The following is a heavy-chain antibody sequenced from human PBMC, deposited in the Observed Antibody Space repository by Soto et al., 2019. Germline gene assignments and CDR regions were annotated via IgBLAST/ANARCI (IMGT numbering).Heavy chain of an antibody. Sequence: QVQLVESGGGVVQPGRSLRLSCAASGFTFSSYGMHWVRQAPGKGLEWVAVIWYDGSNKYYADSVKGRFTISRDNSKNTLYLQMNSLRAEDTAVYYCARGWGVYNWFDLWGQGTLVTVSS. J-gene: IGHJ5*02. D-gene: IGHD2-8*01. CDR3: ARGWGVYNWFDL. V-gene: IGHV3-33*01. CDR1: GFTFSSYG. CDR2: IWYDGSNK.